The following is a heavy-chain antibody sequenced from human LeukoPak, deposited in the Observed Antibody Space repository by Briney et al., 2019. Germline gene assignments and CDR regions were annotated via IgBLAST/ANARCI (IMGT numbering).Heavy chain of an antibody. Sequence: ASVKVSCKASGYTFTSYDINWVRQATGQGLEWMGWMNPNSGSTGYAQKFQGRVTMTRNTSISTAYMELSSLRSEDTAMYYCSRGYCGGDCYPLYYYYYMDVWGKGTTVTVSS. CDR3: SRGYCGGDCYPLYYYYYMDV. J-gene: IGHJ6*03. CDR1: GYTFTSYD. D-gene: IGHD2-21*02. V-gene: IGHV1-8*01. CDR2: MNPNSGST.